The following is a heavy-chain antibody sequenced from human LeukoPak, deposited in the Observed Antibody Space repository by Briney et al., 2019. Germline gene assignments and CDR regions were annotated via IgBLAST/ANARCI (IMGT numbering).Heavy chain of an antibody. J-gene: IGHJ4*02. Sequence: PGGSLRLSCAASGFTFSSYGMHWVRQAPGKGLEWVAFIRYDGSNKYYADSVKGRFTISRDNSKNTLYLQMNSLRAEDTAVYYCAKDVLPPNTFDYWGQGTLVTVSS. V-gene: IGHV3-30*02. CDR1: GFTFSSYG. CDR3: AKDVLPPNTFDY. CDR2: IRYDGSNK.